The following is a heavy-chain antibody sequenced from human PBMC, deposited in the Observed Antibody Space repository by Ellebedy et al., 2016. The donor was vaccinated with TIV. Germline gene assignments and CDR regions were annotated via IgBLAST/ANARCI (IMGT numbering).Heavy chain of an antibody. J-gene: IGHJ6*03. V-gene: IGHV3-33*08. CDR2: IWNDGSNK. CDR3: ARPDSEDNYMDV. CDR1: GFIFSNYA. Sequence: GESLKISXVASGFIFSNYAMGWVRQAPGKGLEWVAVIWNDGSNKDYAASVKGRFTISRDDSKNTLYLQMNSLRGEDTAVYYCARPDSEDNYMDVWGKGTAVTVSS.